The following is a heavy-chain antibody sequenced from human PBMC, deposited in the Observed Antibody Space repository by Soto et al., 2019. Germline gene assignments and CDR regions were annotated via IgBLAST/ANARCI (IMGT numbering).Heavy chain of an antibody. CDR2: ISYNGGIK. CDR1: GFTFSTYA. CDR3: AKDRNYDLSYSMDL. D-gene: IGHD5-12*01. Sequence: QVRLVESGGGVVQPGGSLRLSCAASGFTFSTYAMQWVRQAPGKGLEWVALISYNGGIKYYADSVKGRFTISRDNSRNTLYLQMNSLRAEDTAVYYCAKDRNYDLSYSMDLWGQGTTVTVPS. J-gene: IGHJ6*02. V-gene: IGHV3-30*18.